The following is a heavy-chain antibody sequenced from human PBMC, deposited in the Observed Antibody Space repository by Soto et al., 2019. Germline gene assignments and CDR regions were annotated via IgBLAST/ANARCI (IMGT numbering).Heavy chain of an antibody. CDR1: GFTFSSYG. CDR2: ISYDGSNK. CDR3: ANAYGMDV. Sequence: GGSLRLSCAASGFTFSSYGMHWVRQAPGKGLEWVAVISYDGSNKYYADSVKGRSTISRDNSKNTLYLQMNSLRAEDTAVYYCANAYGMDVWGQGTTVTGSS. J-gene: IGHJ6*02. V-gene: IGHV3-30*18.